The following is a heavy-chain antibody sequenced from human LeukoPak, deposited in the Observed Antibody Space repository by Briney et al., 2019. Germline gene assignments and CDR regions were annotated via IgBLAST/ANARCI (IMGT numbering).Heavy chain of an antibody. Sequence: GGSLTLSCAAPGFTFSNAWVTWVRQAPGKGREWVGRIKSIASGATIDNAAPVRGRFTVSRDDSKNMVYLHMNSLKTEDTAVYYCATTVATIAGMDHWGQGALVTVSS. D-gene: IGHD5-24*01. V-gene: IGHV3-15*01. CDR2: IKSIASGATI. CDR3: ATTVATIAGMDH. CDR1: GFTFSNAW. J-gene: IGHJ4*02.